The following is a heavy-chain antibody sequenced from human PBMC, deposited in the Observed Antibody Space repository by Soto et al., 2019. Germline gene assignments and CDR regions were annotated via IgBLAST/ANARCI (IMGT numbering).Heavy chain of an antibody. Sequence: GGSLRLSCAASEFTFSDYIMNWVRQAPGKGLEWVSYISSTSSTIYYADSVKGRFTISRDNAKNSLYLQMNSLRAEDTAVYYCARGPTTGYSSSWFDPWGQGTLVTVSS. V-gene: IGHV3-48*01. CDR3: ARGPTTGYSSSWFDP. J-gene: IGHJ5*02. CDR2: ISSTSSTI. CDR1: EFTFSDYI. D-gene: IGHD3-9*01.